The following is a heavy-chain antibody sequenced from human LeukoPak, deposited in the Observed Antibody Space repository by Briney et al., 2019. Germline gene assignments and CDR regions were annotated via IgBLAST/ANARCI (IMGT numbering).Heavy chain of an antibody. CDR2: ISAYNGNT. CDR3: ARDTGSGNYYSYYCYYYYMDV. CDR1: GYTFTSYG. V-gene: IGHV1-18*01. J-gene: IGHJ6*03. Sequence: GASVKVSCKASGYTFTSYGINWVRQAPGQGLEWMGWISAYNGNTNYAQRLQGRITMTTDTSTSTAYMELRSLRSDDTAVYFCARDTGSGNYYSYYCYYYYMDVWGKGTTVTISS. D-gene: IGHD3-10*01.